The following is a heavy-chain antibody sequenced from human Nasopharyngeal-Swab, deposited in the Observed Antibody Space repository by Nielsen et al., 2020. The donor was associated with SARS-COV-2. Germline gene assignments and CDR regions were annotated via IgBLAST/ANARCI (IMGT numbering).Heavy chain of an antibody. D-gene: IGHD6-13*01. J-gene: IGHJ6*02. CDR1: GGTFSSYA. Sequence: SVKVSCKASGGTFSSYAISWVRQAPGQGLEWMGGIIPIFGPANYAQKFQGRVTITADESTSTAYMELSSLRSEDTAVYYCARLRLPSSWYGYYYYGMDVWGQGTTVTVSS. V-gene: IGHV1-69*13. CDR2: IIPIFGPA. CDR3: ARLRLPSSWYGYYYYGMDV.